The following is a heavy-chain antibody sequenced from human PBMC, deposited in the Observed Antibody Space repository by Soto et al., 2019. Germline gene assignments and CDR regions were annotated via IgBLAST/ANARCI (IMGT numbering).Heavy chain of an antibody. V-gene: IGHV3-23*01. J-gene: IGHJ4*02. CDR1: GFTFTSYA. CDR2: VSSGGST. D-gene: IGHD2-15*01. CDR3: AKRRGAGGNFDY. Sequence: GGSLRLSCAASGFTFTSYAMGWVRQAPGKGLEWVSVVSSGGSTYYADSVTGRFTVSRDNSKNTLSLQMNSLRAEDTAVYYCAKRRGAGGNFDYCGQGALVTVYS.